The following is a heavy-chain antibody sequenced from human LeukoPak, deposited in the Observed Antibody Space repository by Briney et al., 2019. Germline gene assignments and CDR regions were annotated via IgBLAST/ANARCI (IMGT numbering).Heavy chain of an antibody. CDR1: GYTFTSYA. Sequence: GASVKVSCKASGYTFTSYAMNWVRQAPGQGLEWMGWINTNTGNPTYAQGFTGRFVFSLDTSVSTAYLQISSLKAEDTAVYDCARNPPPPAVAGVWFDPWGQGTLVTVSS. D-gene: IGHD6-19*01. CDR3: ARNPPPPAVAGVWFDP. J-gene: IGHJ5*02. CDR2: INTNTGNP. V-gene: IGHV7-4-1*02.